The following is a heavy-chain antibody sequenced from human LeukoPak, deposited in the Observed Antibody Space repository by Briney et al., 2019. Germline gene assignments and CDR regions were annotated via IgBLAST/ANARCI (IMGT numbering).Heavy chain of an antibody. D-gene: IGHD6-6*01. Sequence: PSETLSLTCTVSGGSINNYYWSWIRQPPGKGLEWIGYIYYSGSTNYNPSLKSRVTISVDTSKNQLSLKLSSVTAADTAVYYCARGSYSTSGNYFDYWGQGTQVTVSS. CDR3: ARGSYSTSGNYFDY. CDR2: IYYSGST. V-gene: IGHV4-59*01. CDR1: GGSINNYY. J-gene: IGHJ4*02.